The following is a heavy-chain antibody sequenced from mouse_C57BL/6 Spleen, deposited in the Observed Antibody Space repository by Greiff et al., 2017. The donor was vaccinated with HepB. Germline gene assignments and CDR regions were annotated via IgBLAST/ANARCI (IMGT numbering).Heavy chain of an antibody. D-gene: IGHD1-1*01. V-gene: IGHV1-50*01. J-gene: IGHJ4*01. CDR2: IDPSDSYT. CDR3: ARKVARGYAMDY. CDR1: GYTFTSYW. Sequence: QVQLQQPGAELVKPGASVKLSCKASGYTFTSYWMQWVKQRPGQGLEWIGEIDPSDSYTNYNQKFKGKATLTVDTSSSTAYMQLSSLTSEDSAVYYCARKVARGYAMDYWGQGTSVTVSS.